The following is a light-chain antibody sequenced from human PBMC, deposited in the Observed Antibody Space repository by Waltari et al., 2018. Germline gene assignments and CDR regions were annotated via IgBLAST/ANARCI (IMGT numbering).Light chain of an antibody. CDR3: QQYYSSPFT. CDR1: KSVLYSSNNKNY. V-gene: IGKV4-1*01. J-gene: IGKJ2*01. CDR2: WAS. Sequence: DIVMTQSPDSLAVSLGERATNNCKSRKSVLYSSNNKNYLTWYQQKPVQPPKLLIYWASTRESGVPDRFSGSGSGTDFTLTISSLQAEDVAVYYCQQYYSSPFTFGQGTKLEIK.